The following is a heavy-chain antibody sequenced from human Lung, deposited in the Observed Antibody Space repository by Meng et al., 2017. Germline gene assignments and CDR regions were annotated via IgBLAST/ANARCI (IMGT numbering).Heavy chain of an antibody. CDR3: TNDRLNH. D-gene: IGHD1-1*01. V-gene: IGHV3-74*01. J-gene: IGHJ1*01. CDR1: GFTFTDHW. CDR2: INRDGTKP. Sequence: EGHLVESGGRLVPPGGSLRLSCAASGFTFTDHWMHWVRQGPGKGLVWVSRINRDGTKPTYADSVKGRFTISRDNAKNTLYLQMNNLRAEDTAFYYCTNDRLNHWGQGALVTVSS.